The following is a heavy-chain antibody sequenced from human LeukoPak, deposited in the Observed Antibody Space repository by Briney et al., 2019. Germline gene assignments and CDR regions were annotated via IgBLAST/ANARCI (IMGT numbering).Heavy chain of an antibody. J-gene: IGHJ4*02. Sequence: GGSLRLSCAASGFTVSSNYMSWVRQAPGKGLEWVSVTYSGGNTYYADSVKGRFTISRDNSKNTLYLQMNSLRAEDTAVYYCARLSPYSYGLAPIDYWGQGTLVTVSS. D-gene: IGHD5-18*01. CDR1: GFTVSSNY. CDR3: ARLSPYSYGLAPIDY. V-gene: IGHV3-66*04. CDR2: TYSGGNT.